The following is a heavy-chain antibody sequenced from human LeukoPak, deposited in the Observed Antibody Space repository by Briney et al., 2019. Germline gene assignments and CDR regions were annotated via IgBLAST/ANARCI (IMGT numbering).Heavy chain of an antibody. D-gene: IGHD6-13*01. V-gene: IGHV1-69*13. J-gene: IGHJ4*02. Sequence: SVKVSCKASGGTFSSYAISWVRQAPGQGLEWMGGIIPIFGTANYAQKFQGRVTITADESTSTAYMELSSLRPEDTAVYYCARVRDGAAAGLDYWGQGTLVTVSS. CDR1: GGTFSSYA. CDR3: ARVRDGAAAGLDY. CDR2: IIPIFGTA.